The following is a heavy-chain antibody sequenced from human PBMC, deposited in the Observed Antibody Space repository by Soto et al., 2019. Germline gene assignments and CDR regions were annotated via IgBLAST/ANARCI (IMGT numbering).Heavy chain of an antibody. J-gene: IGHJ4*02. CDR2: ISYDGSNK. CDR3: AKVITFGGVIAVIDY. CDR1: GFTFSSYG. Sequence: PGGSLRLSCAASGFTFSSYGMHWVRQAPGKGLEWVAVISYDGSNKYYADSVKGRFTISRDNSKNTLYLQMNSLRAEDTAVYYCAKVITFGGVIAVIDYWGQGPLVT. V-gene: IGHV3-30*18. D-gene: IGHD3-16*02.